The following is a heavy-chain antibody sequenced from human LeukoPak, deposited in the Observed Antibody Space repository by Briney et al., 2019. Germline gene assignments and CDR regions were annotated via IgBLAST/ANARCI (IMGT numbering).Heavy chain of an antibody. J-gene: IGHJ4*02. CDR1: GYTFTSYS. CDR2: INPSGGTT. CDR3: AREVSNGPIFDY. Sequence: GASVKVSCKASGYTFTSYSVHWVRQAPGQGLEWMGIINPSGGTTTYAQKFQGRVTMTRDTSTSTVYMELSSLRSEDTAVYYCAREVSNGPIFDYWGQGTLVTVSS. V-gene: IGHV1-46*01. D-gene: IGHD2-8*01.